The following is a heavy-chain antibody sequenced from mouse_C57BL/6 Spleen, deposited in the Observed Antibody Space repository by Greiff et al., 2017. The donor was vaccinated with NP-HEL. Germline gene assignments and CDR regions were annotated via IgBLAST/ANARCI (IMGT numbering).Heavy chain of an antibody. J-gene: IGHJ1*03. CDR2: IDPETGGT. V-gene: IGHV1-15*01. CDR1: GYTFTDYE. CDR3: TRYHTAVALPWYFDV. Sequence: QVQLKESGAELVRPGASVTLSCKASGYTFTDYEMHWVKQTPVHGLEWIGAIDPETGGTAYNQKFKGKAILTADKSSSTAYMELRSLTSEDSAVYYCTRYHTAVALPWYFDVWGTGTTVTVSS. D-gene: IGHD1-1*01.